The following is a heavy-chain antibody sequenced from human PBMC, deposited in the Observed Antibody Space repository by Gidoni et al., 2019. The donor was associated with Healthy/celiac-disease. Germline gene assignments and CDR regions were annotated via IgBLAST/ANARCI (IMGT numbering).Heavy chain of an antibody. V-gene: IGHV3-23*04. CDR3: AKCPGSGSYMDY. Sequence: EVQLVASGGGLVQPGGSLGLSWAASGVTFSSAAMRWVRQAPGKGLEWVSAISGSGGSTYYADSVKGRFTISRDNSKNTLYLQMNSLRAEDTAVYYCAKCPGSGSYMDYWGQGTLVTVSS. CDR1: GVTFSSAA. D-gene: IGHD1-26*01. CDR2: ISGSGGST. J-gene: IGHJ4*02.